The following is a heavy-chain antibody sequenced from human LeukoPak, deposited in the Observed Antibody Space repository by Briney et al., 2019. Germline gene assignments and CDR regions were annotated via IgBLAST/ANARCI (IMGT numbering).Heavy chain of an antibody. CDR3: ASRAIVVANA. J-gene: IGHJ4*02. CDR2: ISYDGSNK. Sequence: GGSLRLSCAASGFTFSRYGMHWVRQAPGKGLEWVAVISYDGSNKYYADSVKGRFTISRDNSKNTLYLQMNSLRAEDTAVYYCASRAIVVANARGQGTLVTVSS. CDR1: GFTFSRYG. D-gene: IGHD3-22*01. V-gene: IGHV3-30*03.